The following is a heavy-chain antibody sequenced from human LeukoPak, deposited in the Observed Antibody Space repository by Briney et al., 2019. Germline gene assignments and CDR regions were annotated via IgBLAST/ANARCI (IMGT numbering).Heavy chain of an antibody. J-gene: IGHJ4*02. V-gene: IGHV4-34*01. D-gene: IGHD3-10*01. CDR2: INHSGST. CDR1: GGSFSGYY. CDR3: VFGELYVY. Sequence: PSETLSLTCAVYGGSFSGYYWSWIRQPPGKGLEWIGEINHSGSTNYNPSLKSRVTISVDTSKNQFSLKLSSVTAADTAMYYCVFGELYVYWGQGTLVTVSS.